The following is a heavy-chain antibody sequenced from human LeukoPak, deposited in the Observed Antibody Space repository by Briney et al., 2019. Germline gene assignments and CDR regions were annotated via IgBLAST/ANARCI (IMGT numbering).Heavy chain of an antibody. D-gene: IGHD3-9*01. V-gene: IGHV4-39*07. J-gene: IGHJ6*04. CDR2: IYYSGST. CDR1: GGSISSSSYY. CDR3: ARSPKPLYDILTGYMDV. Sequence: TSETLSLTCTVSGGSISSSSYYWGWIRQPPGKGLEWIGSIYYSGSTYYNPSLKSRVTISVDTSKNQFSLKLSSVTAADTAVYYCARSPKPLYDILTGYMDVWGKGTTVTISS.